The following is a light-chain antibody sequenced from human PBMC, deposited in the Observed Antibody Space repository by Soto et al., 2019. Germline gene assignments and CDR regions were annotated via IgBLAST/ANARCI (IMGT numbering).Light chain of an antibody. V-gene: IGKV3-15*01. CDR3: QQYNNWWT. CDR2: GAS. CDR1: QSVSST. Sequence: EIVMTQSPATLSVSPGERATLSCRASQSVSSTLAWYQQKPGQAPRLLIYGASTRATGIPARCSGSGSGTEFTLTIGSLQSEDFAVYYCQQYNNWWTFGQGTKVEI. J-gene: IGKJ1*01.